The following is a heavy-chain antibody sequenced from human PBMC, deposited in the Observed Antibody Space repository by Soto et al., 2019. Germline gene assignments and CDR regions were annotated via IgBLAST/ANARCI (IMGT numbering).Heavy chain of an antibody. CDR2: ISGSGGST. V-gene: IGHV3-23*01. J-gene: IGHJ4*02. D-gene: IGHD5-12*01. CDR3: AKDGLVATICSYFDY. CDR1: GFTFSSYA. Sequence: GGSLRLSCAASGFTFSSYAMSWVRQAPGKVLEWVSAISGSGGSTYYADSVKGRFTISRDNSKNTLYLQMNSLRAEDTAVYYCAKDGLVATICSYFDYWGQGTLVTVSS.